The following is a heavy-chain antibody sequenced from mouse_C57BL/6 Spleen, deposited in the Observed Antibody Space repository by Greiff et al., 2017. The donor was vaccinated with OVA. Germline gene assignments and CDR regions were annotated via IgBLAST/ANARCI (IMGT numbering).Heavy chain of an antibody. D-gene: IGHD2-1*01. CDR2: IDPANGNT. Sequence: VQLQQSVAELVRPGASVKLSCTASGFNIKNTYMHWVKQRPEQGLEWIGRIDPANGNTKYAPKFQGQATITADTSSNTAYLQLSSLTSEDTAIYYCASTLYGNYDYYAMDYWGQGTSVTVSS. J-gene: IGHJ4*01. CDR3: ASTLYGNYDYYAMDY. V-gene: IGHV14-3*01. CDR1: GFNIKNTY.